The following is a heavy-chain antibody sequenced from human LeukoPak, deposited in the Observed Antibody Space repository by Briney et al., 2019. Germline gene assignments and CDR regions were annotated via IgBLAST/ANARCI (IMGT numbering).Heavy chain of an antibody. CDR2: TIPIPGMA. J-gene: IGHJ4*02. V-gene: IGHV1-69*04. D-gene: IGHD3-10*01. CDR3: ARAVVVARGLMAYFDY. Sequence: GASVKVSCKASGGTFSFYAINWVRQAPGQGLEWMGRTIPIPGMANYARKFQGRVTITADSSTSTAYMEVSSLRSEDTAVYYCARAVVVARGLMAYFDYWGQGTLVTVSS. CDR1: GGTFSFYA.